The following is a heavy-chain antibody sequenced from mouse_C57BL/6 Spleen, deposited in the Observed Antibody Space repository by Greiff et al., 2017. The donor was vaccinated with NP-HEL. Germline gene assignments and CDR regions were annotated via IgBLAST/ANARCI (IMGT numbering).Heavy chain of an antibody. V-gene: IGHV1-52*01. CDR1: GYTFTSYW. J-gene: IGHJ2*01. CDR2: IDPSDSET. CDR3: ARVYDYYYFDY. D-gene: IGHD2-4*01. Sequence: VQLQQPGAELVRPGSSVKLSCKASGYTFTSYWMHWVKQRPIQGLEWIGNIDPSDSETHYNQKFKDKATLTVDKSSSTAYMQLSSLTSEDSAVYYCARVYDYYYFDYWGQGTTLTVSS.